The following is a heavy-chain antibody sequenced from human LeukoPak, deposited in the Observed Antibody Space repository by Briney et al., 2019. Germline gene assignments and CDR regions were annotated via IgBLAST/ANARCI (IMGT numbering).Heavy chain of an antibody. CDR3: AKEHSLAAAGKGYFQH. J-gene: IGHJ1*01. D-gene: IGHD6-13*01. CDR1: GFTFSSYA. V-gene: IGHV3-23*01. Sequence: PGGSLRLSCAASGFTFSSYAMSWVRQAPGKGLEWVSAISGSGGSTYYADSVKGRFTISRDNSKNTLYLQMNSLRAEDTAVYYCAKEHSLAAAGKGYFQHWGQGTLVTVSS. CDR2: ISGSGGST.